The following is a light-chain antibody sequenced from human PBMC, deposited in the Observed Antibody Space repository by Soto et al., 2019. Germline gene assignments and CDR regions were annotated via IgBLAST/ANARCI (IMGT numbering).Light chain of an antibody. CDR2: AAS. CDR3: HQYGISPLT. Sequence: IVLTQSPGTLYLSPGERATLYCRASQSVSSSYLAWYQQKPCQAPRLLIYAASSRATGFPDRFSGSGSGTDFTVNINSLETQDLALYDCHQYGISPLTFGGGTKVEIK. CDR1: QSVSSSY. J-gene: IGKJ4*01. V-gene: IGKV3-20*01.